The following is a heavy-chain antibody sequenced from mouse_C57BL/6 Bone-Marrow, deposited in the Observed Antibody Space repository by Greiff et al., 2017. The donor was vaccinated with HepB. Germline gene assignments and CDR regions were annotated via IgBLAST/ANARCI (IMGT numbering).Heavy chain of an antibody. Sequence: VQRVESGAELARPGASVKLSCKASGYTFTSYGISWVKQRTGQGLEWIGEIYPRSGNTYYNVKFKGKATLTADKSSSTAYMELRSLTSEDSAVYFCASPSWGDYFDYWGQGTTLTVSS. J-gene: IGHJ2*01. CDR1: GYTFTSYG. CDR2: IYPRSGNT. CDR3: ASPSWGDYFDY. V-gene: IGHV1-81*01.